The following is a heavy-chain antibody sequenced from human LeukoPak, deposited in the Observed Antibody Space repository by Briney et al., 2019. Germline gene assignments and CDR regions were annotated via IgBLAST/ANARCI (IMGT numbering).Heavy chain of an antibody. CDR1: GHTFTSYG. Sequence: ASVKVSCKASGHTFTSYGISWVRQAPGQGLEWMGWISAYNGNTNYAQKLQGRVTMTTDTSTSTAYMELRSLRSEDTAVYYCARDLGSYGGNSGDWFDPWGQGTLVTVSS. V-gene: IGHV1-18*01. CDR2: ISAYNGNT. D-gene: IGHD4-23*01. J-gene: IGHJ5*02. CDR3: ARDLGSYGGNSGDWFDP.